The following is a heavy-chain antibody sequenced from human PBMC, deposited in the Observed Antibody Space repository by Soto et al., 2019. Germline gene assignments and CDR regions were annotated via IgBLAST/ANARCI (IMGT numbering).Heavy chain of an antibody. Sequence: QITLNESGPTQVKPRQTLTLTCTFSGCSLTTSGVGVGWIRQSPGKAQEWLALIYWDDDKRYSPSLKSRLTITKDTSKNQVVLTMADLDPADTATYYCAHRVLRTVFGLVTTTAIYFDFWGQGTPVAVSS. CDR2: IYWDDDK. CDR3: AHRVLRTVFGLVTTTAIYFDF. J-gene: IGHJ4*02. CDR1: GCSLTTSGVG. D-gene: IGHD3-3*01. V-gene: IGHV2-5*02.